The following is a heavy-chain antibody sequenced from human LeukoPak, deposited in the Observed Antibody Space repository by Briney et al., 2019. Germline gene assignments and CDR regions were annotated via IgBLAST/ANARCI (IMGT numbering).Heavy chain of an antibody. D-gene: IGHD3-22*01. V-gene: IGHV3-9*01. CDR3: VCSETLYYYDSSGYYGY. Sequence: GRSLRLSCAASGFTFDEYTMHWVRQAPGKGLEWVSGINWNSNSIGYADSVKGRFTISRDNSKNTLYLQMNSLRAEDTAVYYCVCSETLYYYDSSGYYGYWGQGTLVTVSS. CDR1: GFTFDEYT. CDR2: INWNSNSI. J-gene: IGHJ4*02.